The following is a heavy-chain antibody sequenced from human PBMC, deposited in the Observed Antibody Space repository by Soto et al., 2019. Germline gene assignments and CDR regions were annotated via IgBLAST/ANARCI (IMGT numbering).Heavy chain of an antibody. V-gene: IGHV4-4*07. J-gene: IGHJ4*02. CDR1: GGSISNYY. CDR2: IYSSGST. CDR3: ARQTTYSSSWYDY. Sequence: SETLSLTCTVSGGSISNYYWTWIRQPAGKGLEWIGRIYSSGSTNYNSSLKSRVTMSVDTSKNQFSLKLTSVTAADTAVYYCARQTTYSSSWYDYWGQGTLVTVSS. D-gene: IGHD6-13*01.